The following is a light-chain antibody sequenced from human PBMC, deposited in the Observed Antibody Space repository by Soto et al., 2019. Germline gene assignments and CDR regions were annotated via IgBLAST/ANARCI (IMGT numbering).Light chain of an antibody. CDR1: QSLLHSDGYNY. CDR2: LGS. CDR3: MQALQTQLT. V-gene: IGKV2-28*01. Sequence: DIVMTQSPVSRPVTPGEPASITCRSSQSLLHSDGYNYLDWYLQKPGQSPQLLIYLGSNRASGGHDXXSGGGSGPDVTLKISRVEAEDVGVYYCMQALQTQLTFGGGTKVEIK. J-gene: IGKJ4*01.